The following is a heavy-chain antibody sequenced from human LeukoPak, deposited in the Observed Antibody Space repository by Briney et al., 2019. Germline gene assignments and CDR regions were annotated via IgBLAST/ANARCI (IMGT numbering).Heavy chain of an antibody. Sequence: GSLRLSCAASGFTFSSYWMSWIRQPPGKGLEWIGYIYYSGSTNYNPPLKSRVTISVDTSKNQFSLKLSSVTAADTAVYYCARGADTGLGYYYYYMDVWGKGTTVTVSS. CDR2: IYYSGST. J-gene: IGHJ6*03. CDR3: ARGADTGLGYYYYYMDV. CDR1: GFTFSSYW. V-gene: IGHV4-59*12. D-gene: IGHD5-18*01.